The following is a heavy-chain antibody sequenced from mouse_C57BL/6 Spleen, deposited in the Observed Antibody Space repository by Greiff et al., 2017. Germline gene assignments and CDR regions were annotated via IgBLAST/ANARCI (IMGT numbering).Heavy chain of an antibody. V-gene: IGHV1-55*01. CDR3: ASRRDYDYDGPLDY. J-gene: IGHJ2*01. CDR1: GYTFTSYW. D-gene: IGHD2-4*01. CDR2: IYPGSGST. Sequence: VQLKQPGAELVKPGASVKMSCKASGYTFTSYWITWVKQRPGQGLEWIGDIYPGSGSTNYNEKFKSKATLTVDTSSSTAYMQLSSLTSEDSAVYYCASRRDYDYDGPLDYWGQGTTLTVSS.